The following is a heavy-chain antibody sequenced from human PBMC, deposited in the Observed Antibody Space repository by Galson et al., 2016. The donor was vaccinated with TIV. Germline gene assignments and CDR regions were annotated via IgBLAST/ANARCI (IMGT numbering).Heavy chain of an antibody. CDR1: GDSVSSTSAA. CDR2: TYYRSTWYN. D-gene: IGHD3-16*01. V-gene: IGHV6-1*01. J-gene: IGHJ4*02. Sequence: CAISGDSVSSTSAAWNWIRQSPSRGLEWLGRTYYRSTWYNDYAASLKRRITINPDTSENQFSLQLNSVTPEDTAVYYCARATPSVFGIIMTLDSWGQGTLVTVSS. CDR3: ARATPSVFGIIMTLDS.